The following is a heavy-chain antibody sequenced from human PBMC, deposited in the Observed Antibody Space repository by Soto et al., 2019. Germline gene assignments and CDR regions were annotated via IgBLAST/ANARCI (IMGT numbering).Heavy chain of an antibody. D-gene: IGHD3-3*01. CDR1: GYTVTGYD. J-gene: IGHJ6*02. CDR3: ARTRITIFGVVIHSSRYYGMDV. CDR2: INAGNGNT. V-gene: IGHV1-3*01. Sequence: ASVKVSCKASGYTVTGYDIHWVRQATGQGLEWMGWINAGNGNTKYSQKFQGRVTITRDTSASTAYMELSSLRSEDTAVYYCARTRITIFGVVIHSSRYYGMDVWGQGTTVTVSS.